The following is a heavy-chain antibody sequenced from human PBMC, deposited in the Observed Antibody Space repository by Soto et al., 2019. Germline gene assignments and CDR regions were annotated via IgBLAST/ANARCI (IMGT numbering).Heavy chain of an antibody. J-gene: IGHJ5*02. CDR3: ARESLTYYYDSSGPQNWFDP. Sequence: QVQLVQSGAEVKKPGASVKVSCKASGYTFTSYGISWVRQAPGQGLEWMGWISAYNGNTNYAQKLQGRVTMTTDTSTSTDYMELRSLRSDDTAVYYCARESLTYYYDSSGPQNWFDPWGQGTRVTVSS. CDR1: GYTFTSYG. D-gene: IGHD3-22*01. CDR2: ISAYNGNT. V-gene: IGHV1-18*01.